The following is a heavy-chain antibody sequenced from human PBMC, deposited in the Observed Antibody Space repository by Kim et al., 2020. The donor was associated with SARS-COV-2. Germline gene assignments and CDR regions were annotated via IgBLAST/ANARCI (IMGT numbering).Heavy chain of an antibody. CDR2: INHSGST. Sequence: SETLSLTCAVYGGSFSGYYWSWIRQPPGKGLEWIGEINHSGSTNYNPSLKSRVTISVDTSKNQFSLKLSSVTAADTAVYYCARWGGSSSLVDRNHFDYWG. J-gene: IGHJ4*01. V-gene: IGHV4-34*01. CDR1: GGSFSGYY. CDR3: ARWGGSSSLVDRNHFDY. D-gene: IGHD6-6*01.